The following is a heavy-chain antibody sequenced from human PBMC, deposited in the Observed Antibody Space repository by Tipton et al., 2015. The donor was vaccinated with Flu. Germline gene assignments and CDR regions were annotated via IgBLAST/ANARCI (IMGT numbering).Heavy chain of an antibody. CDR2: IYSSGIT. V-gene: IGHV4-4*07. CDR3: ARGSGSGTFVIFDY. CDR1: GGSLSSFY. J-gene: IGHJ4*02. D-gene: IGHD3-10*01. Sequence: LRLSCTMSGGSLSSFYWTWIRQPAGKGLEWIGRIYSSGITKYNPSLKSRVTMSVDTSKNQFSLSLSSVTAADTAVYYCARGSGSGTFVIFDYWGQGTLVAVSS.